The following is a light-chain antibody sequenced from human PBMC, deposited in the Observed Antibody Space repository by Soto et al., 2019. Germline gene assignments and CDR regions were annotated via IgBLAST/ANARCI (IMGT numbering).Light chain of an antibody. CDR1: SSDVGGYNY. J-gene: IGLJ2*01. CDR2: DVS. CDR3: SSYTSSLYV. Sequence: QYALTQPASVSGSPGQSITISCTGTSSDVGGYNYVSWYQQHPGKAPKLMIYDVSNRPSGVSNRFSGSKSGNTASLTISGLQAEDEADYYCSSYTSSLYVFGGGTKLTVL. V-gene: IGLV2-14*01.